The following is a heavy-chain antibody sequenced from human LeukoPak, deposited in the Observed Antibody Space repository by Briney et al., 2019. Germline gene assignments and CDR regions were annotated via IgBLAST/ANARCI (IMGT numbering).Heavy chain of an antibody. CDR3: ARYSSSWYFGNWFDP. D-gene: IGHD6-13*01. CDR2: ISAYNGNT. V-gene: IGHV1-18*01. CDR1: GYTFTSYG. Sequence: PEASVKVSCKASGYTFTSYGISWVRQAPGQGLEWMGWISAYNGNTNYAQKLQGRVTMTTDTSTSTAYMELRSLRSEDTAVYYCARYSSSWYFGNWFDPWGQGTLVTVSS. J-gene: IGHJ5*02.